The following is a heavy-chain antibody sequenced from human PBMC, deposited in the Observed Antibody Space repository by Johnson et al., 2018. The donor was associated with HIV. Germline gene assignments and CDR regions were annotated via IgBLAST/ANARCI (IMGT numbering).Heavy chain of an antibody. D-gene: IGHD1-1*01. J-gene: IGHJ3*02. CDR2: ISGSGGST. CDR3: ARVLGTSDAFDI. V-gene: IGHV3-20*04. CDR1: GFTFDDYG. Sequence: VLLVESGGGVVRPGGSLRLSCAASGFTFDDYGMSWIRQAPGKGLEWVSAISGSGGSTYYADSVKGRFTISRDNAKNSLYLQMNSLRAEDTAVYYCARVLGTSDAFDIWGQGTMVTVSS.